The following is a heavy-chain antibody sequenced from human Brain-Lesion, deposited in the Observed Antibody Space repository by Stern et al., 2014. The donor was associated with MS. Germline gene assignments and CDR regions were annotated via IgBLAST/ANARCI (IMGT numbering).Heavy chain of an antibody. D-gene: IGHD2-2*01. J-gene: IGHJ6*02. V-gene: IGHV4-61*02. CDR1: GGSISSGGYY. CDR3: ARGRVVPGFQYYATDV. CDR2: IFNRGST. Sequence: QVQLVESGPGLVKPSQTLSLSCTVSGGSISSGGYYWSWIRQPAGKGLEWIGRIFNRGSTSYHPPLTSRVTISIDTSKNQFSLRLNSMTAADTAVYYCARGRVVPGFQYYATDVWGQGTTVIVSS.